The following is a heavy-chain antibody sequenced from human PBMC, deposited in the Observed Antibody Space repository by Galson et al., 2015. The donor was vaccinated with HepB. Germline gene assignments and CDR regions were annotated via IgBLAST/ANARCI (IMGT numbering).Heavy chain of an antibody. CDR2: INPSGGST. Sequence: SVKVSCKASGYTFTSYYMHWVRQAPGQGLEWMGIINPSGGSTRYARKFQGSVTMTRDTSTSTVYMELSSLRSEDTAVYYCARGSYTGNDLGWGPHFDYWGQGTLVTVSS. V-gene: IGHV1-46*03. CDR3: ARGSYTGNDLGWGPHFDY. CDR1: GYTFTSYY. J-gene: IGHJ4*02. D-gene: IGHD1-26*01.